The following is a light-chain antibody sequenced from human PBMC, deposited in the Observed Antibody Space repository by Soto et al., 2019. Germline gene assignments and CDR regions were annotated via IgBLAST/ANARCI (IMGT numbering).Light chain of an antibody. CDR1: QSVLYTSNNKNY. CDR2: WAS. V-gene: IGKV4-1*01. CDR3: QQYNVSPPT. J-gene: IGKJ1*01. Sequence: DIMMTQSPDSLAVSLGERATINCKSSQSVLYTSNNKNYLAWYQQKPGQSPKLLIYWASTRESGVPDRFSGSGSGTDFTLSISGLQAEDVAVYYCQQYNVSPPTFGQGTKVEIK.